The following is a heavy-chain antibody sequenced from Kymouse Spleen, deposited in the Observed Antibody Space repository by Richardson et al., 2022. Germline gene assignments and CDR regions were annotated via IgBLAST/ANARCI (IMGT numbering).Heavy chain of an antibody. Sequence: QVQLQQWGAGLLKPSETLSLTCAVYGGSFSGYYWSWIRQPPGKGLEWIGEINHSGSTNYNPSLKSRVTISVDTSKNQFSLKLSSVTAADTAVYYCARRVSLRYFDWLFDYWGQGTLVTVSS. CDR1: GGSFSGYY. CDR2: INHSGST. CDR3: ARRVSLRYFDWLFDY. D-gene: IGHD3-9*01. V-gene: IGHV4-34*01. J-gene: IGHJ4*02.